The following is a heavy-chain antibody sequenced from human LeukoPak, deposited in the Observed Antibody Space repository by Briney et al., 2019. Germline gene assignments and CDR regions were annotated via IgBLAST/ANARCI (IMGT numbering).Heavy chain of an antibody. Sequence: GGSLRLSCAASGFTFKLYWMHWVRQVPGKRPVWVSRINDDGSDTIYADSVRGRFTISRDDAKNTVYLQMNNLRAEDTAVYYCARDRLGIAAAGIFDYWGQGTLVTVSS. D-gene: IGHD6-13*01. CDR2: INDDGSDT. CDR3: ARDRLGIAAAGIFDY. CDR1: GFTFKLYW. V-gene: IGHV3-74*01. J-gene: IGHJ4*02.